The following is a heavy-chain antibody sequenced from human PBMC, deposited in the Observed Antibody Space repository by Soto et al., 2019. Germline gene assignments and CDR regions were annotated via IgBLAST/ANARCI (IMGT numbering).Heavy chain of an antibody. V-gene: IGHV4-30-2*01. CDR1: GGSISSGGYS. D-gene: IGHD2-15*01. CDR3: ARVGCSGGSCYPNWFDP. Sequence: ASETLSLTCAVSGGSISSGGYSWSWIRQPPGKGLEWIGYIYHSGSTYYNPSLKSRVTISVDRSKNQFSLKLSSVTAADTAVYYCARVGCSGGSCYPNWFDPWGQGTLVTSPQ. J-gene: IGHJ5*02. CDR2: IYHSGST.